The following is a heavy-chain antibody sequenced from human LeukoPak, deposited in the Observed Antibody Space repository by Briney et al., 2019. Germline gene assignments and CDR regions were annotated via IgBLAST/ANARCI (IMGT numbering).Heavy chain of an antibody. Sequence: SETLSLTCTVSGGSISSSTHYWGWTRQPPGKGLEWIGTIYYSGSTYYNPSLKSRVTISVDTSKNQFSLKLSSVTAADTAVYYCARYYYDSSGLGYFDYRGQGTLVTVSS. V-gene: IGHV4-39*07. D-gene: IGHD3-22*01. CDR1: GGSISSSTHY. CDR2: IYYSGST. J-gene: IGHJ4*02. CDR3: ARYYYDSSGLGYFDY.